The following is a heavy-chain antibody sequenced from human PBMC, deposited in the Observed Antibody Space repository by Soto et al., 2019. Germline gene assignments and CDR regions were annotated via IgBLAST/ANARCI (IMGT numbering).Heavy chain of an antibody. D-gene: IGHD5-18*01. Sequence: PSETLSLSCSVSGGSFNGYYWSWIRQPPGKGLEWIGEINYSGSTSYNPSLKSRVTVSVDSSKNQFSLNLNSVSAADTAIYFCARDANGYKYGSYFDYWGQGALVTVSS. CDR3: ARDANGYKYGSYFDY. CDR1: GGSFNGYY. J-gene: IGHJ4*02. V-gene: IGHV4-34*01. CDR2: INYSGST.